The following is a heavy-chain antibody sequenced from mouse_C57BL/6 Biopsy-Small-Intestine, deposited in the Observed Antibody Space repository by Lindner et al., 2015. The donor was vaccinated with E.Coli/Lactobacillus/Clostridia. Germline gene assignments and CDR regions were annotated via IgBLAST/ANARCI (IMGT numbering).Heavy chain of an antibody. CDR1: GYTFTGYY. Sequence: SVKVSCKASGYTFTGYYMHWVRQAPGQGLEWMGRINPKTGGTNYAQKFQGRVTMTRDTSINTAYMDLSSLRSDDTAVYYCASDVPLAAAGSPDPIDIWGQGTKVTVSS. D-gene: IGHD5-1*01. V-gene: IGHV1-53*01. J-gene: IGHJ1*01. CDR2: INPKTGGT. CDR3: ASDVPLAAAGSPDPIDI.